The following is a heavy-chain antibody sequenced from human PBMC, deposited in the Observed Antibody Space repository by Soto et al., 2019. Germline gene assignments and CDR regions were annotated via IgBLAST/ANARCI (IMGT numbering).Heavy chain of an antibody. CDR3: ARGSLYLEREGFDY. D-gene: IGHD1-1*01. CDR1: GYTFTSYG. Sequence: ASVKVSCKASGYTFTSYGISWVRQAPGQGLEWMGWISAYNGNTNYAQKLQGRVTMTTDTSTSTAYMELRSLRADDTAVYYCARGSLYLEREGFDYWGQGTLVTVSS. V-gene: IGHV1-18*01. J-gene: IGHJ4*02. CDR2: ISAYNGNT.